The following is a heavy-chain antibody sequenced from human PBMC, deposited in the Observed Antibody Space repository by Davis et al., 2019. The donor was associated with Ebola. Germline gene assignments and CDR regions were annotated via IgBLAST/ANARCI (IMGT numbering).Heavy chain of an antibody. CDR2: INWNGGVK. D-gene: IGHD4-17*01. CDR1: EFSFDNYE. CDR3: ATVLTTAEDNDFEI. J-gene: IGHJ3*02. Sequence: SLKISCAASEFSFDNYEIHWVRQTPGKGLEWVSSINWNGGVKEYADSVKGRFTIFRDNAQNSLSLYMHNLRIEDTALYYCATVLTTAEDNDFEIWGQGTVVTVSS. V-gene: IGHV3-9*01.